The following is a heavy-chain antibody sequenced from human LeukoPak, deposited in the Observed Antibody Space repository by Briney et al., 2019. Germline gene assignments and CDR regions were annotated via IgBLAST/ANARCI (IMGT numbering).Heavy chain of an antibody. Sequence: PGGSLRLSCAASGFTFSSYAMSWVRQAPGKGLEWVSAISGSGGSTYYADSVKGRFTISRDNSKNTLYLQMNSLRAEDTAVYYCAKAKRGRDCSGTSCLYYYYYYGMDVWGQGTTVTVSS. D-gene: IGHD2-2*01. CDR1: GFTFSSYA. V-gene: IGHV3-23*01. CDR2: ISGSGGST. CDR3: AKAKRGRDCSGTSCLYYYYYYGMDV. J-gene: IGHJ6*02.